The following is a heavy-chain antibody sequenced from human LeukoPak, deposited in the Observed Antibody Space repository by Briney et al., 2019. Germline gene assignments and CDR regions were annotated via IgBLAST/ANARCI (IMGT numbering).Heavy chain of an antibody. D-gene: IGHD3-22*01. CDR2: IYSGGTT. Sequence: PGGSLRLSCAASGFTVSSNYMSWVRQAPGEGLEWVSVIYSGGTTYYADSVKGRFTISRDDSRNTLYLQMNSLGAEDAAVYYCARMLISSGYYVDCWGQGTLVTVSS. CDR3: ARMLISSGYYVDC. J-gene: IGHJ4*02. CDR1: GFTVSSNY. V-gene: IGHV3-53*01.